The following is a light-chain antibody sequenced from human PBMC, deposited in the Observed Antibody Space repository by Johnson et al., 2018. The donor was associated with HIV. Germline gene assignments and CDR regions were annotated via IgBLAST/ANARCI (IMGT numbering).Light chain of an antibody. J-gene: IGLJ1*01. Sequence: QSVLTQPPSVSAAPGQKVTISCSGSSSNIGNNYVSWYQQLPGTAPKLLIYDNNKRPSGIPDRFSGSKSGTSATLGITGLQTGDEADYYCGTWDSRLSVGVFGTGTKVTV. CDR1: SSNIGNNY. CDR3: GTWDSRLSVGV. CDR2: DNN. V-gene: IGLV1-51*01.